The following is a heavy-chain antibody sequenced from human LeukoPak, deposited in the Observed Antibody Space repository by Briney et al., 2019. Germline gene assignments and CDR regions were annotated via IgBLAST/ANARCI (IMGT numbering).Heavy chain of an antibody. CDR1: GYSISSGYY. Sequence: SETLSLTCAVSGYSISSGYYWGWIRQSPGKGLEWIGSIYHSESTYYNPSLKSRVTISVDTSKNQFSPKLSSVTAADTAVYYCARDLIDYGDYGRDYYCYYGMDVWGKGTTVTVSS. J-gene: IGHJ6*04. D-gene: IGHD4-17*01. CDR2: IYHSEST. V-gene: IGHV4-38-2*02. CDR3: ARDLIDYGDYGRDYYCYYGMDV.